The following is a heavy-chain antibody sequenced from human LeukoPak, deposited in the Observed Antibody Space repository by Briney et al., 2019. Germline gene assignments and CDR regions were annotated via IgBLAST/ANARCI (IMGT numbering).Heavy chain of an antibody. CDR2: IYYSGST. V-gene: IGHV4-39*01. CDR3: AKSETYYDYVWGSYRPSYFDY. CDR1: GGSISSSSYY. J-gene: IGHJ4*02. Sequence: SETLSLTCTVSGGSISSSSYYWGWIRQPPGKGLEWIGSIYYSGSTYYNPSLKSRVTISVDTSKNQFSLKLSSVTAADTAVYYCAKSETYYDYVWGSYRPSYFDYWGQGTLVTVSS. D-gene: IGHD3-16*02.